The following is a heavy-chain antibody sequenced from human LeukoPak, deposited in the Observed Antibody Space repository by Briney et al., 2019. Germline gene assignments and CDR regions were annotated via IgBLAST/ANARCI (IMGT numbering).Heavy chain of an antibody. CDR3: AREGYFDHFDY. CDR2: INHSGST. J-gene: IGHJ4*02. D-gene: IGHD3-9*01. V-gene: IGHV4-34*01. CDR1: GGSFSGYY. Sequence: SETLSLTCAVYGGSFSGYYWSWIRQPPGKGLEWIGEINHSGSTNYNPSLKSRVTISVDTSKNQFSLKLSSVTAADTAVYYCAREGYFDHFDYWGQGTLVTVSS.